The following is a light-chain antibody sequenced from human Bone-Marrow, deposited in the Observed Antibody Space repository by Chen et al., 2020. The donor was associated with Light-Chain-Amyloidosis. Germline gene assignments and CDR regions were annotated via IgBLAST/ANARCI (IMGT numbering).Light chain of an antibody. V-gene: IGLV3-21*02. J-gene: IGLJ3*02. CDR2: DDS. Sequence: SYVLTQPSSVSVAPGQTATIACGGNNIGSTSVHWYQQTPGQAPLLVVYDDSDRPSGIPERLSGSNSGNKATLSISRGEAGDEADDYCQVWDRSSDRPGFGGGTKLTV. CDR3: QVWDRSSDRPG. CDR1: NIGSTS.